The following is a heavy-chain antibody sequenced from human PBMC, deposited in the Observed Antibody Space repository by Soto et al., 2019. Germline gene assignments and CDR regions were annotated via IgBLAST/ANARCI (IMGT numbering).Heavy chain of an antibody. D-gene: IGHD2-21*02. Sequence: GALRLSCVASEFTFNSYAMSWVRQAPGMGLEWVSSIIGSGAITYYADSVKGRFTISRDNSKSTLYLQMNSLRVEDTVFYYCAKDARDTGGNSGIDYWGQGTLVTVSS. V-gene: IGHV3-23*01. J-gene: IGHJ4*02. CDR3: AKDARDTGGNSGIDY. CDR2: IIGSGAIT. CDR1: EFTFNSYA.